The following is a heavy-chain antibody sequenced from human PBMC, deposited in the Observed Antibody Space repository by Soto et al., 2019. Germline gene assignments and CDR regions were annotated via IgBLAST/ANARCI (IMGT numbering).Heavy chain of an antibody. Sequence: SETLSLTCTVSGASINSGDYYWSWIRQPPGKGLEWIGHIYYSGSTYYNPSLKSRAGISVDSSKSQVSLKMTSVTAADTAVYCCSRILMNYYRLDYWGQGALVTVSS. CDR2: IYYSGST. CDR3: SRILMNYYRLDY. CDR1: GASINSGDYY. V-gene: IGHV4-30-4*01. J-gene: IGHJ4*02. D-gene: IGHD3-10*01.